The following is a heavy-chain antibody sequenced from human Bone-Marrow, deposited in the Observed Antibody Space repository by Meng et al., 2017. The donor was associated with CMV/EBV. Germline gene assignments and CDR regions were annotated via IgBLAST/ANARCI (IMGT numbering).Heavy chain of an antibody. V-gene: IGHV3-20*04. J-gene: IGHJ4*02. D-gene: IGHD6-19*01. CDR3: ARRKSGWTFDQ. CDR2: INWEGDTR. CDR1: GFIFNDYG. Sequence: GESLKISCAASGFIFNDYGMSWVRQAPGKGLEWVSDINWEGDTRGYANSVKGRFIISRDNAKNSLYLQMNSLRAEDTALYYCARRKSGWTFDQWGQGTLVTVSS.